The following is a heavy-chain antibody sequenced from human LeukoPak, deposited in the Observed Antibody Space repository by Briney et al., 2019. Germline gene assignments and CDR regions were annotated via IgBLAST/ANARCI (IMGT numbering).Heavy chain of an antibody. V-gene: IGHV1-2*02. Sequence: GASVKVSCKASGYTFTSYGISWVRQAPGQGLEWMGWINPNSGGTNYAQKFQGRVTMTRDTSISTAYMELSRLRSDDTAVYYCARGLSYYDSSGWVDYWGQGTLVTVSS. D-gene: IGHD3-22*01. CDR3: ARGLSYYDSSGWVDY. CDR2: INPNSGGT. J-gene: IGHJ4*02. CDR1: GYTFTSYG.